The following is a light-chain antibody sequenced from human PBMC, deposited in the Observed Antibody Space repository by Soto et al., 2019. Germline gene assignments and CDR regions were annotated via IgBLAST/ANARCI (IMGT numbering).Light chain of an antibody. CDR1: QSVSSY. CDR2: DAS. J-gene: IGKJ1*01. V-gene: IGKV3-11*01. Sequence: DIVLTQSPATLSLSPGDRVTLSCLASQSVSSYLTWYQQKPGQAPRLLIYDASDRATGIPARFSGSDSGTDFTFIISGLDPEDFEVYTGQQRTNWPWTSGKGNKVEVK. CDR3: QQRTNWPWT.